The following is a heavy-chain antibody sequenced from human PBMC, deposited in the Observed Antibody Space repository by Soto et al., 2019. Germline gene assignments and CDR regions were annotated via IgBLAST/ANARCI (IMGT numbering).Heavy chain of an antibody. CDR3: ARSYCGGDCYSGWFDP. D-gene: IGHD2-21*02. CDR2: ISYDGSNK. V-gene: IGHV3-30-3*01. CDR1: GFTFRSNA. J-gene: IGHJ5*02. Sequence: QVQLVESGGGVVQPGRSLRLSCAASGFTFRSNAMHWVRQAPGKGLEWVAVISYDGSNKYYADSVKGRFTISRDNSKNTLYLRMNILRAEDTAVYYCARSYCGGDCYSGWFDPWGQGTLVTVSS.